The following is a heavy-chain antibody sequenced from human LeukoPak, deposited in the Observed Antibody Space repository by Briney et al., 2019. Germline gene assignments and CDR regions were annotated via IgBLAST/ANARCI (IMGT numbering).Heavy chain of an antibody. D-gene: IGHD6-13*01. CDR3: AKLQLATYDVLDI. V-gene: IGHV1-8*01. CDR2: MNPNSGNT. J-gene: IGHJ3*02. CDR1: GYTFTSYD. Sequence: ASVKVSCKASGYTFTSYDINWVRQATGQGLEWMGWMNPNSGNTGYAQKFQGRVTMTWNTSISTAYMELSSLRSEDTAVYYCAKLQLATYDVLDIWGQGTMVTVSS.